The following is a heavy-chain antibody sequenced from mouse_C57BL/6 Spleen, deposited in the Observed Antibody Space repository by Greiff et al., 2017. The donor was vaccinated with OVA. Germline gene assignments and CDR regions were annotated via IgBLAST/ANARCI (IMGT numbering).Heavy chain of an antibody. D-gene: IGHD2-1*01. CDR2: IDPETGGT. J-gene: IGHJ3*01. CDR1: GYTFTDYE. V-gene: IGHV1-15*01. Sequence: VHLVESGAELVRPGASVTLSCKASGYTFTDYEMHWVKQTPVHGLEWIGAIDPETGGTAYNQKFKGKAILTADKSSSTAYMELRSLTSEDSAVYYCTRLRGSYGNGFAYWGQGTLVTVSA. CDR3: TRLRGSYGNGFAY.